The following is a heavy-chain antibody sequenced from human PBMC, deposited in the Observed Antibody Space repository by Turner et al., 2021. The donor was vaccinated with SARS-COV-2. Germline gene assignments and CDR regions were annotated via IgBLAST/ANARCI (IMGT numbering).Heavy chain of an antibody. D-gene: IGHD2-21*01. CDR1: GYTFTGYY. CDR2: INPNSGGT. J-gene: IGHJ4*02. CDR3: ARRQLGWGLIDY. V-gene: IGHV1-2*02. Sequence: QVQLVQSGAEVKKHGASVRVSCKAYGYTFTGYYMPWVRQAPGQGLEWMGWINPNSGGTSYAQEFQGRVTMTRDTSISTAYMELSRLRSDDTAVYYCARRQLGWGLIDYWGQGTLVTVSS.